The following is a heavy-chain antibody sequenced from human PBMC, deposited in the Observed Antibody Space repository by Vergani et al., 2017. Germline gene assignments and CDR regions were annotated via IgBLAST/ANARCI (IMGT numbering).Heavy chain of an antibody. Sequence: EVQLVESGGGLVKPGGSLRLSCAASGFTFSSYSMNWVRQAPGKGLEWVSSISSSSSYIYYADSVKGRFTISRDNAKNSLYLQMNSLRAEDTAVYYRARSKAGKSPFDYWGQGTLVTVSS. J-gene: IGHJ4*02. CDR1: GFTFSSYS. CDR2: ISSSSSYI. D-gene: IGHD6-13*01. CDR3: ARSKAGKSPFDY. V-gene: IGHV3-21*01.